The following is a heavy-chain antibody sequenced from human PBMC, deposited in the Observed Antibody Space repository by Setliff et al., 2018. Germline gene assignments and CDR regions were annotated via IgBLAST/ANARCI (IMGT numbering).Heavy chain of an antibody. CDR2: IYYTGIT. Sequence: PSETLSLTCTVSGDSINTPTYHWGWVRQPPGKGLEWIGLIYYTGITYYNPSLKSRVTISEDMSENQISLKLTSVSAADTAVYYCARRDSTGYYGYSFDFWGQGTLVTV. CDR3: ARRDSTGYYGYSFDF. D-gene: IGHD3-22*01. V-gene: IGHV4-39*01. CDR1: GDSINTPTYH. J-gene: IGHJ4*02.